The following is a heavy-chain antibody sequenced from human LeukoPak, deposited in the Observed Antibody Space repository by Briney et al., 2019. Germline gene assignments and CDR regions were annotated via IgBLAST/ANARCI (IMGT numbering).Heavy chain of an antibody. Sequence: GRSLRLSCAASGFTFSSYAMHWVRQAPGKGLEGVAVISYDGSNKYYADSVKGRFTISRDNSKNTLYLQMNSLRAEDTAVYYCARGGDDYGDYFDYWGQGTLVTVSS. V-gene: IGHV3-30-3*01. CDR2: ISYDGSNK. CDR3: ARGGDDYGDYFDY. D-gene: IGHD4-17*01. CDR1: GFTFSSYA. J-gene: IGHJ4*02.